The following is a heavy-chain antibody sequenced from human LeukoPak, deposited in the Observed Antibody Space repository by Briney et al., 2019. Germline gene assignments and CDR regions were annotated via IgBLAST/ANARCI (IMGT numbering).Heavy chain of an antibody. CDR2: ISHDGNNK. Sequence: GGSLRLFCAASGITSSSYGMYWVRQAPGKGLEWVAVISHDGNNKYYADSVKGRFTISRDNSKNTLYLQMNSLRAEDTAVYYCANAGRDSSSTISCGMDVWGQGTTVTVSS. CDR1: GITSSSYG. CDR3: ANAGRDSSSTISCGMDV. V-gene: IGHV3-30*18. J-gene: IGHJ6*02. D-gene: IGHD6-13*01.